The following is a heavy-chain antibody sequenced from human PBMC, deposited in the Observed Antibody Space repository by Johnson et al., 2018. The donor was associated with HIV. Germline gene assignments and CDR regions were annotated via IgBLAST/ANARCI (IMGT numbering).Heavy chain of an antibody. CDR3: ARGGPYDSGIIDAFDI. D-gene: IGHD3-10*01. CDR2: ISYDGNDR. CDR1: GFTFTTYI. J-gene: IGHJ3*02. V-gene: IGHV3-30*04. Sequence: QVQLVESGGGVVQPGRSLRLSCAASGFTFTTYIMHWVRQAPGKGLEWVAFISYDGNDRNYADFVKGRFTISRDNSKNTLSLPLNSLRPEETAVYYCARGGPYDSGIIDAFDIWGQGTMVTVSS.